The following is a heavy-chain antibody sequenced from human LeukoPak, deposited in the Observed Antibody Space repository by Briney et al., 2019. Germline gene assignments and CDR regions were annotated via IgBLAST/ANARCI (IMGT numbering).Heavy chain of an antibody. V-gene: IGHV3-11*01. J-gene: IGHJ4*02. D-gene: IGHD6-19*01. Sequence: GGSLRLSCAASGFTFSDYMSWIRQAPGKGLEWVSYISSSGSTIYYADSVKGRFTISRDNAKNSLYLQMNSLRAEDRAVYYCARDGPGYSSDWYVGYWGQGTLVTVSS. CDR1: GFTFSDY. CDR2: ISSSGSTI. CDR3: ARDGPGYSSDWYVGY.